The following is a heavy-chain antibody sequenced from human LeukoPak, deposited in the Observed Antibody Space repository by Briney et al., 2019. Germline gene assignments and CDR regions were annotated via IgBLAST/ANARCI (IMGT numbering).Heavy chain of an antibody. CDR3: ASISIAAAGGTQNPPLDY. V-gene: IGHV3-21*01. Sequence: GGSLRLSCAASGFTFSSYSMNWVRQAPGKGLEWVSSISSSSSYIYCADSVKGRFTISRDNAKYSLYLQMNSLRAEDTAVYYCASISIAAAGGTQNPPLDYWGQGTLVTASS. CDR1: GFTFSSYS. J-gene: IGHJ4*02. CDR2: ISSSSSYI. D-gene: IGHD6-13*01.